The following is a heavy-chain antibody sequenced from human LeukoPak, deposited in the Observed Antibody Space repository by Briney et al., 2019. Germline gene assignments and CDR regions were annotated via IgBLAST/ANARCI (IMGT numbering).Heavy chain of an antibody. Sequence: GASVKVSCKAFGYTFTSNYMHWVRQAPGQGPEWMGVISPSGGSTTYAQKFQGRVTLTRDMSTSTDYLELSSLRSEDTAVYYCARGSTERIAARPYYMDVWGKGTTVTVSS. CDR1: GYTFTSNY. J-gene: IGHJ6*03. CDR3: ARGSTERIAARPYYMDV. V-gene: IGHV1-46*01. CDR2: ISPSGGST. D-gene: IGHD6-6*01.